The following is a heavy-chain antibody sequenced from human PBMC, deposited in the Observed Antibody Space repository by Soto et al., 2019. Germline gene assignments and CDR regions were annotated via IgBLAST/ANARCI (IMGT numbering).Heavy chain of an antibody. J-gene: IGHJ5*02. V-gene: IGHV4-34*01. CDR3: AREGRSSSSGGLVLITYNWFDP. CDR1: GGSFSGYY. CDR2: INHSGST. Sequence: PSETLSLTCAVYGGSFSGYYWSWIRQPPGKGLEWIGEINHSGSTNYNPSLKSRVTISVDTSKNQFSLKLSSVTAADTAVYYCAREGRSSSSGGLVLITYNWFDPWGQGTLVTVSS. D-gene: IGHD6-6*01.